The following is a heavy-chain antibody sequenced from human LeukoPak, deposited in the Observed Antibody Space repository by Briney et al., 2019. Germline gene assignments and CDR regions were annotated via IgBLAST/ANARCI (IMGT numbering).Heavy chain of an antibody. Sequence: PGRSLRLSCAASGFTFSRYGMHWVRQAPGKGLEWEAAIWYDGSNKYYADYVKGRFTIFGGNSKNPLYLQMNSLRAEDTAVYYCAKDSKSRYSGSYFDWFDPWGQGTLVTASS. CDR2: IWYDGSNK. CDR3: AKDSKSRYSGSYFDWFDP. J-gene: IGHJ5*02. V-gene: IGHV3-33*06. D-gene: IGHD1-26*01. CDR1: GFTFSRYG.